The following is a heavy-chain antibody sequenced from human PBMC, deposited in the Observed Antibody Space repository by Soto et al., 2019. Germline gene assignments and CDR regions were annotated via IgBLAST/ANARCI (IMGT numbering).Heavy chain of an antibody. CDR2: IYYSGST. V-gene: IGHV4-39*01. Sequence: QLQLQESGPGLVKPSETLSLTCTVSGGSISSSSYYWGWIRQPPGKGLEWIGSIYYSGSTYYNPSPKRRVTIPVDTSQTQVSLKLSSVTAANTAVYYCARHRTGTSPIVDYWGQGTLVTVSS. CDR1: GGSISSSSYY. J-gene: IGHJ4*02. CDR3: ARHRTGTSPIVDY. D-gene: IGHD1-7*01.